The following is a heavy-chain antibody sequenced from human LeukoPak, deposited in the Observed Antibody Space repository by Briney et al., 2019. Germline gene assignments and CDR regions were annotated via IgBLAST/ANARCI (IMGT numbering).Heavy chain of an antibody. J-gene: IGHJ6*03. CDR1: GVSFSGYY. CDR2: INHSGST. CDR3: ARGAGMSPAATAYYYYMDV. V-gene: IGHV4-34*01. D-gene: IGHD2-2*01. Sequence: AETLSLTCAVYGVSFSGYYWSWIRQPPGKGLEWMGEINHSGSTNYNPSLKSRVTISVDTSKNQFSLKLSSVTAADTAVYYCARGAGMSPAATAYYYYMDVWGKGTTVTVSS.